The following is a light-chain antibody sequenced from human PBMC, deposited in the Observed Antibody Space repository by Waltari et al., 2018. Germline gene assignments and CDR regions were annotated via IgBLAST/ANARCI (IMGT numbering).Light chain of an antibody. J-gene: IGKJ1*01. CDR2: AAS. Sequence: AIQMTQSPSSLSASAGDRITITCRASQDIRNDVGWYQQKPGEAPKLLIYAASILQSGVPSNFSGSGSGTDFTLTISSLQPEDFATYYCLQDYNYPRTFGQGTKVEIK. V-gene: IGKV1-6*01. CDR3: LQDYNYPRT. CDR1: QDIRND.